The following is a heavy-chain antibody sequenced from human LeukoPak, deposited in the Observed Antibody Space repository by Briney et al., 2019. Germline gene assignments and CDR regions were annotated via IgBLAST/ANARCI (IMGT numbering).Heavy chain of an antibody. CDR2: IYTSGTT. D-gene: IGHD3-22*01. J-gene: IGHJ5*02. CDR3: ARDPLITYYYDSSGNHADWFDP. Sequence: SETLSLTCTVSGDSISSYCLTWIRQPAGKGLEWIGRIYTSGTTNYNPSLESRLTMSLDTSKNQFSLIMRSVTAADTAVYYCARDPLITYYYDSSGNHADWFDPWGQGTLVTVSS. V-gene: IGHV4-4*07. CDR1: GDSISSYC.